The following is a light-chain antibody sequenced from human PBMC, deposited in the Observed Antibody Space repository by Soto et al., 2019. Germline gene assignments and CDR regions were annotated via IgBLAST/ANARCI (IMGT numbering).Light chain of an antibody. CDR3: QHYNSYSEA. CDR2: KAS. CDR1: QSISSW. J-gene: IGKJ1*01. V-gene: IGKV1-5*03. Sequence: IQVTQSPSTLSASVGDRVTITFRASQSISSWLAWYQQKPGKAPKLLIYKASSLESGVPSRFSGSGSGTEFTLTISSLQPDDFATYYCQHYNSYSEAFGQGAKADIK.